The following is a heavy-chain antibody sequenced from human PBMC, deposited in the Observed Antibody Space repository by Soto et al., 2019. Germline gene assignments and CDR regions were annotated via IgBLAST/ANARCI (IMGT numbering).Heavy chain of an antibody. V-gene: IGHV4-4*07. Sequence: SETLSLTCTVSGGSISSYYWSWIRQPAGKGLEWIGRIYTSGSTNYNPSLKSRVTMSVDTSKNQFSLKLSSVTAADTAVYYCARGQGSSSWSYYGMDVWGQGTTVTVSS. CDR2: IYTSGST. D-gene: IGHD6-13*01. CDR1: GGSISSYY. CDR3: ARGQGSSSWSYYGMDV. J-gene: IGHJ6*02.